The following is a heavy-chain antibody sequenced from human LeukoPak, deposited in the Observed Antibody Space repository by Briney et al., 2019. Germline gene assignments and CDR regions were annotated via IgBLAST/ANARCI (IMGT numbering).Heavy chain of an antibody. D-gene: IGHD1-20*01. Sequence: SVKVSCKASGGTFNSYAISWVRQAPGQGLEWMGGIIPIFGTANYAQKFQGRVTITADESTSTAYMELSSLRSEDTAVYYCARGAPGITGTKWWGQGTLVTVSS. CDR1: GGTFNSYA. CDR3: ARGAPGITGTKW. V-gene: IGHV1-69*13. CDR2: IIPIFGTA. J-gene: IGHJ4*02.